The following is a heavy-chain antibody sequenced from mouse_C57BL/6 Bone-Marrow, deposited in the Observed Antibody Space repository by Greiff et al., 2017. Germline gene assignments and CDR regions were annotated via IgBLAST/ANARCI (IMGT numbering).Heavy chain of an antibody. D-gene: IGHD1-1*01. Sequence: VQVVESGAELARPGASVKLSCKASGYTFTSYGISWVKQRTGQGLEWIGEIYPRSGNTYYNEKFKGKATLTADKSSSTAYMELRSLTSEDSAVYFCAREGTTPSMDYWGQGTSVTVSS. CDR1: GYTFTSYG. V-gene: IGHV1-81*01. CDR3: AREGTTPSMDY. CDR2: IYPRSGNT. J-gene: IGHJ4*01.